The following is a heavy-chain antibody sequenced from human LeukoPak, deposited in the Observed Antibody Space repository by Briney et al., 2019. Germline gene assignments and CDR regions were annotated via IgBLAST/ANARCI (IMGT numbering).Heavy chain of an antibody. CDR3: AAGYGYRYYYGMDV. J-gene: IGHJ6*02. D-gene: IGHD5-18*01. Sequence: ASVKVSCKASGGTFSSYAISWVRQAPGQGLEWMGGIIPIFGTANYAQKFQGRVTITADESTSTAYMELSSLRSEDTAAYYCAAGYGYRYYYGMDVWGQGTTVTVSS. V-gene: IGHV1-69*13. CDR2: IIPIFGTA. CDR1: GGTFSSYA.